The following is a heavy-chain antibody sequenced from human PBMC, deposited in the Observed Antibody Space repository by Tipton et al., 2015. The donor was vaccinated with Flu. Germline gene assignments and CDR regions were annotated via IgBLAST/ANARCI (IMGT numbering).Heavy chain of an antibody. V-gene: IGHV3-53*01. CDR2: IYSGGST. J-gene: IGHJ3*02. Sequence: VQLVQSGGGLIQPGGSLRLSCAASGFTVSNNYMSWVRQAPGKGLEWVSVIYSGGSTYYADSVKGRFTISRDNSKNTLYLQMNSLRAEDTAVYYCATTYYMGYYDDGFDIWGEGTMVTVSS. D-gene: IGHD3-22*01. CDR3: ATTYYMGYYDDGFDI. CDR1: GFTVSNNY.